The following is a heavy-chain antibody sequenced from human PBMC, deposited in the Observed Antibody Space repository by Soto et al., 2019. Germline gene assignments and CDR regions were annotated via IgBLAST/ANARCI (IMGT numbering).Heavy chain of an antibody. CDR3: GKGGYDLYYYYYYMDV. Sequence: EVQLLESGGGLVQPGGSLRLSCAASGFTFSSYAMRWVRQAPGKGLEWVSAISGSGGSTYYADSVKGRFTISRDNSKNTLYLQMNSLRAEDTAVYYCGKGGYDLYYYYYYMDVWGKGTTVTVSS. V-gene: IGHV3-23*01. D-gene: IGHD5-12*01. CDR1: GFTFSSYA. J-gene: IGHJ6*03. CDR2: ISGSGGST.